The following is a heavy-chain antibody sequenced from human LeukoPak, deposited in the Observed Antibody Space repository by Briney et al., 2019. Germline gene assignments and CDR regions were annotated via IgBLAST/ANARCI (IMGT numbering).Heavy chain of an antibody. CDR2: IYYSGST. CDR1: GGSISGYY. V-gene: IGHV4-59*08. J-gene: IGHJ4*02. CDR3: ARAVAYFDY. Sequence: SETLSLTCTVSGGSISGYYWSWIRQPPGKGLEWIGYIYYSGSTNYNPSLKSRVTISVDTSKNQFSLKLSSVTAADTAVYYCARAVAYFDYWGQGTLVTVSS. D-gene: IGHD6-19*01.